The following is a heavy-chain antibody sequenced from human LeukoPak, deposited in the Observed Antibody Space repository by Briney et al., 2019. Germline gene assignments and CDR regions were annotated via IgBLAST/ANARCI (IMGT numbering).Heavy chain of an antibody. V-gene: IGHV4-59*01. CDR2: IYYSGST. D-gene: IGHD1-26*01. Sequence: PSETLSLTCTVSGGSISSYYWSWIRQPPGKGLEWIGYIYYSGSTNYNPSLKSRVTISVDTSKNQFSLKLSSVTAADTAVYYCARDGVVGATMEYNWFDPWGQGTLVTVS. CDR3: ARDGVVGATMEYNWFDP. J-gene: IGHJ5*02. CDR1: GGSISSYY.